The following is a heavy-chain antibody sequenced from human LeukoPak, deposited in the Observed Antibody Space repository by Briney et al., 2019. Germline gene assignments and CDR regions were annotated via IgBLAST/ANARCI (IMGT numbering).Heavy chain of an antibody. CDR3: AREAVGVVVAATSKVYYYYYMDV. J-gene: IGHJ6*03. CDR2: MNPNSGNT. Sequence: GASVKVSCKASGYTFTSYDINWVRQATGQGLEWMGWMNPNSGNTGYAQKFQGRVTITRNTSISTAYMELSSLRSEDTAVYYCAREAVGVVVAATSKVYYYYYMDVWGKGTTVTISS. V-gene: IGHV1-8*03. CDR1: GYTFTSYD. D-gene: IGHD2-15*01.